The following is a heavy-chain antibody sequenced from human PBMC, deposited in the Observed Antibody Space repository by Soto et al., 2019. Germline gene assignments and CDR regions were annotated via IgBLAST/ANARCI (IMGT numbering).Heavy chain of an antibody. CDR3: AREAHSSSFSGVFDY. V-gene: IGHV1-46*01. D-gene: IGHD6-6*01. CDR1: GYTLTTFF. J-gene: IGHJ4*02. Sequence: ASVKVSCKASGYTLTTFFMHWVRQAPGQGLEWMGVINPGYPAGRSTTYAQKFQGRVTITADESTSTAYMELSSLRSEDTAVYYCAREAHSSSFSGVFDYWGQGTLVTVSS. CDR2: INPGYPAGRST.